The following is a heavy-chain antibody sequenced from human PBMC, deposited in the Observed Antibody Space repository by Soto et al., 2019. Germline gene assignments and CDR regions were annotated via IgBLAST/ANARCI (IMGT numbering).Heavy chain of an antibody. Sequence: QLQLQESGSGLVKPSQNLSLTCAVSGGSISSGGYSWSWIRQPPGKGLEWIGYIYHSGSTYYNPSLKSRVTISVDRSKNQFSLKLSSVTAADTAVYYCARGGPGLVVAAIGFDPWGQGTLVTVSS. CDR1: GGSISSGGYS. CDR3: ARGGPGLVVAAIGFDP. V-gene: IGHV4-30-2*01. D-gene: IGHD2-15*01. CDR2: IYHSGST. J-gene: IGHJ5*02.